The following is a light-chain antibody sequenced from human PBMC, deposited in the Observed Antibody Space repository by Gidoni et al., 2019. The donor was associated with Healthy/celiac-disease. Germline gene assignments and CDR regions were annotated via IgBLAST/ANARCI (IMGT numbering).Light chain of an antibody. CDR3: QRSYSNRRLA. CDR2: AAS. CDR1: QSISSY. J-gene: IGKJ4*01. V-gene: IGKV1-39*01. Sequence: DIQMTQSPSSLSASVGDRVTITCRASQSISSYLNWYQQKPGKAPKLLIYAASSLQSGVPSRFSGSGTGTDFDLTISSRRPEAFATDYYQRSYSNRRLAFGGGTKVEIK.